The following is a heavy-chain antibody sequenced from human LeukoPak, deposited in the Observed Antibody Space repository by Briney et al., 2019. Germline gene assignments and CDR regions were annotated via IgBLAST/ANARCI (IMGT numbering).Heavy chain of an antibody. Sequence: GGSLRLSCAASGFSFSKDWMSWVRQAPGKGLEWVGFIRSKAYGGTTKNAASVKGRFTISRDDSRSIAYLQMNSLKTEDTAVYYCTRRYNYDSSGYYYVRDAFDIWGQGTMVTVSS. V-gene: IGHV3-49*04. J-gene: IGHJ3*02. D-gene: IGHD3-22*01. CDR2: IRSKAYGGTT. CDR3: TRRYNYDSSGYYYVRDAFDI. CDR1: GFSFSKDW.